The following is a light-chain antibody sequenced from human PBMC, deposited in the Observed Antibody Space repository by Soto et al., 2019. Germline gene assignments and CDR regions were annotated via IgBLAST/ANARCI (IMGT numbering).Light chain of an antibody. V-gene: IGKV3-20*01. J-gene: IGKJ2*01. CDR1: QSVSSSY. CDR3: QQYYSSPRMYT. Sequence: EIVLTQSPGTLSLSPGERATLSCRASQSVSSSYLAWYQQKPGQAPRLLIYGASSRATGIPDRFSGSGSGTDFTLTISRLEPEVFAVYYCQQYYSSPRMYTFGQGTKVDIK. CDR2: GAS.